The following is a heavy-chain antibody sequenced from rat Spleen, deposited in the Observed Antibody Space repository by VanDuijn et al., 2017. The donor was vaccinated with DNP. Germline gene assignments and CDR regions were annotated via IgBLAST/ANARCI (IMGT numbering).Heavy chain of an antibody. CDR1: GFNFNDYW. CDR2: LSYNGGTP. Sequence: EVQLVESGGGLVQPGRSLKLSCAASGFNFNDYWMGWVRQAPAKGLEWVATLSYNGGTPYYRDSVKGRFTISRDNAQSTLYLQMDSLRSEDTATYYCARHRTIMPYYYAMDAWGQGASVTVSS. CDR3: ARHRTIMPYYYAMDA. V-gene: IGHV5-7*01. D-gene: IGHD1-12*01. J-gene: IGHJ4*01.